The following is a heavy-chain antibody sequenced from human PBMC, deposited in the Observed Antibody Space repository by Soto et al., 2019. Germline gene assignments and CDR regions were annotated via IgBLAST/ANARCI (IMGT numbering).Heavy chain of an antibody. J-gene: IGHJ6*02. D-gene: IGHD3-22*01. CDR2: ISSSSSTI. CDR3: ARPSGYFDTSGYYGAFYYYGMDV. CDR1: GVSFSTYD. Sequence: GGPLSLSCASSGVSFSTYDMNWVRKAPGKGLEWISYISSSSSTIYYADSVKGRFTISRDNAENSLYLQMNSLRDEDTAVYYCARPSGYFDTSGYYGAFYYYGMDVWGQGTTVTVSS. V-gene: IGHV3-48*02.